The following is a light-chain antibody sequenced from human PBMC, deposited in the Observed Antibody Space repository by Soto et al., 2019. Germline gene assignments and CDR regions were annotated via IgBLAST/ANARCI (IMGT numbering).Light chain of an antibody. J-gene: IGLJ1*01. Sequence: QPVLTQPASVSESPGQSIIISCTGTSSDVGGYNYVSWYQQHPGKAPKLMIYDVSNRPSGVSNRFSGSKSGNTASLTISGLQAEDEADYYCCSYTSSSTYVFGTGTKLTVL. V-gene: IGLV2-14*01. CDR3: CSYTSSSTYV. CDR2: DVS. CDR1: SSDVGGYNY.